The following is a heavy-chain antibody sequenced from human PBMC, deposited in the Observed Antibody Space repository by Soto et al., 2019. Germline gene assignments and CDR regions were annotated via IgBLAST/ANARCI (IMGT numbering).Heavy chain of an antibody. J-gene: IGHJ4*02. CDR2: IYRTGST. V-gene: IGHV4-4*02. CDR1: GCSFTSNNW. CDR3: ASRDPGTRVDY. D-gene: IGHD1-7*01. Sequence: QVQLQESGPGLVKLSGTLSLTCSVSGCSFTSNNWWTLVRHHPGQGLQLIGEIYRTGSTNYNPSLKSRVNISLDKSENQFPLKVTSLTAADTAVYYCASRDPGTRVDYWGQGTLVTVSS.